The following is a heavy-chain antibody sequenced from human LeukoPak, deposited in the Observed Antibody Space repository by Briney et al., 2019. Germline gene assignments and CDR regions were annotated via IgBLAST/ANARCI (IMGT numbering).Heavy chain of an antibody. D-gene: IGHD2-15*01. V-gene: IGHV1-46*01. J-gene: IGHJ5*02. Sequence: ASVKVSCKASGYTFTNYYMHWVRQAPGLGLEWMGIINPSGGSTNYAQKFQGRVTMTRDTSTSTVYMELSSLRSEDTAVYYCARDACSSGICSAGGNWFDPWGQGTLVTVFS. CDR1: GYTFTNYY. CDR2: INPSGGST. CDR3: ARDACSSGICSAGGNWFDP.